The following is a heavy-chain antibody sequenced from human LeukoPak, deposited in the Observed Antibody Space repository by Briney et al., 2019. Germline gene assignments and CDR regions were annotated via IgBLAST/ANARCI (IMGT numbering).Heavy chain of an antibody. CDR2: INHSGST. CDR3: ARDIVVVPAASREAFDI. J-gene: IGHJ3*02. V-gene: IGHV4-34*01. CDR1: GGSFSGYY. D-gene: IGHD2-2*01. Sequence: SETLSLTCAVYGGSFSGYYWSWIRQPPGKGLEWIGEINHSGSTNYNPSLKSRDTISVDTSKNQFSLKLSSVTAADTAVYYCARDIVVVPAASREAFDIWGQGTMVTVSS.